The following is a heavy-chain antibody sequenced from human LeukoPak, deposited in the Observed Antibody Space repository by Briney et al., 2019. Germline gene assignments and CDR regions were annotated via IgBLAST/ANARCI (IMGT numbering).Heavy chain of an antibody. V-gene: IGHV1-2*02. CDR2: INPNSGGT. J-gene: IGHJ4*02. D-gene: IGHD4-17*01. Sequence: ASVKVSCKASGGTFSSYAISWVRQAPGQGLEWMGWINPNSGGTNYAQKFQGRVTMTRDTSISTAYMELSRLRSDDTAVYYCARAEHYGHDYWGQGTLVTVSS. CDR3: ARAEHYGHDY. CDR1: GGTFSSYA.